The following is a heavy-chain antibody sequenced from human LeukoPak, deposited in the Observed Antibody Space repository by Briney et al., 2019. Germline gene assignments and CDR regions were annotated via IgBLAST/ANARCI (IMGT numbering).Heavy chain of an antibody. V-gene: IGHV1-69*04. D-gene: IGHD3-22*01. CDR2: IIPILGIA. J-gene: IGHJ5*02. Sequence: ASVKVSCKAPGGTFSSYAISWVRQAPGQGLEWMGRIIPILGIANYAQKFQGRVTITADKSTSTAYMELSSLRSEDTAVYYCAGYYYDSSGYYNWFDPWGQGPLVTVSS. CDR1: GGTFSSYA. CDR3: AGYYYDSSGYYNWFDP.